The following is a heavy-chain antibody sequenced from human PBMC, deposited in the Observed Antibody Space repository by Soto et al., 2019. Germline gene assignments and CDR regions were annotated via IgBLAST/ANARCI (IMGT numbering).Heavy chain of an antibody. CDR3: AKTYGFLGGCCFDY. CDR2: INPSGGST. D-gene: IGHD3-16*01. CDR1: GYTFTNYY. Sequence: QVQLVQSGAEVKKPGASVKVSCEASGYTFTNYYIHWVRQAPGQGLEWMAVINPSGGSTRYAQKFQGRVTMARDTSTSAVYMELSSLRSEDTAVYYCAKTYGFLGGCCFDYWGQGTLVTVSS. V-gene: IGHV1-46*01. J-gene: IGHJ4*02.